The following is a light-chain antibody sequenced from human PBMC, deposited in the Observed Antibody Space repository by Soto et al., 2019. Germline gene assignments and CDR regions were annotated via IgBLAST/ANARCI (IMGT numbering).Light chain of an antibody. V-gene: IGKV3-20*01. CDR3: QQYGSSPPFT. CDR2: GAS. J-gene: IGKJ2*01. CDR1: QTFSNTY. Sequence: EIVLTQSPDTLSLSPGESATLSCRAGQTFSNTYLAWYQQKPGQAPRLLIYGASSRAPGIPDRVSGSGSGTDFTLTISRVEPEDFAVYYCQQYGSSPPFTFGQGTKLEIK.